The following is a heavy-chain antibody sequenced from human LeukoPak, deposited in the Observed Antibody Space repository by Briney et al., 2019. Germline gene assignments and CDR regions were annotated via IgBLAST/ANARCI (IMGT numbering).Heavy chain of an antibody. J-gene: IGHJ6*03. CDR3: ARDRLPYYYYYMDV. Sequence: GGSLRLSCAASGFTFSSYAMSWVRQAPGKGLEWVANIKQDGSEKYYVDSVKGRFTISRDNAKNSLYLQMNSLRAEDTAVYYCARDRLPYYYYYMDVWGKGTTVTVSS. CDR2: IKQDGSEK. V-gene: IGHV3-7*01. CDR1: GFTFSSYA. D-gene: IGHD4-11*01.